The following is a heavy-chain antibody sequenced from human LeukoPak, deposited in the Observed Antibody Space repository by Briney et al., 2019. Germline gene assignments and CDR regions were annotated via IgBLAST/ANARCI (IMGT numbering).Heavy chain of an antibody. CDR3: AREIAVDYYYMDV. Sequence: SGTLSLTCAVSGGSISSSNWWSWVRQPPGKGLEWIGSIYYSGSTYYNPSLKSRVTISVDTSKNQFSLKLSSVTAADTAVYYCAREIAVDYYYMDVWGKGTTVTVSS. CDR2: IYYSGST. J-gene: IGHJ6*03. D-gene: IGHD6-19*01. V-gene: IGHV4-4*02. CDR1: GGSISSSNW.